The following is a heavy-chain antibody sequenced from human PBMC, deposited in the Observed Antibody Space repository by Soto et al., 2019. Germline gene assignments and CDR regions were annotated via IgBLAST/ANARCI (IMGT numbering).Heavy chain of an antibody. D-gene: IGHD2-15*01. J-gene: IGHJ4*02. CDR3: ARDYCSGGSCYTPFFDY. CDR1: GFTFSSYG. Sequence: QVQLVESGGGVVQPGRSLRLSCAASGFTFSSYGMHWVRQAPGKGLEWVAVIWYDGSNKYYADSVKGRFTISRDNSKNXLYLQMNSLRAEDTAVYYCARDYCSGGSCYTPFFDYWGQGSLVTVSS. CDR2: IWYDGSNK. V-gene: IGHV3-33*01.